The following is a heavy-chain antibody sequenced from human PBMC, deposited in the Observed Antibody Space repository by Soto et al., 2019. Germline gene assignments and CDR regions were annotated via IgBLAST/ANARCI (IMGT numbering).Heavy chain of an antibody. Sequence: QVQLQESGPGLVKPSQTLSLTCTVSGGSISSGGYYWSWIRQHPGKGLEWIGYIYYSGSTYYNPSLKSRVTISVDTSKNQFSLKLSSVTAADTAVYYCARVRTLAARIKDYYYGMDVWGQGTTVTVSS. CDR2: IYYSGST. D-gene: IGHD6-6*01. CDR3: ARVRTLAARIKDYYYGMDV. V-gene: IGHV4-31*03. CDR1: GGSISSGGYY. J-gene: IGHJ6*02.